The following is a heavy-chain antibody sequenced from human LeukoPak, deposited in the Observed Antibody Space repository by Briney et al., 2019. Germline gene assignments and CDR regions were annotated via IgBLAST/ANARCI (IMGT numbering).Heavy chain of an antibody. V-gene: IGHV4-4*02. J-gene: IGHJ4*01. CDR3: ARGLSGSYYAY. Sequence: SETLSPTCAVSGGSISSSNWWSWVRQPPGKGLEWIGETYDSGSTNYNPSPKSRVTISVDKSKNQFSLKLSSVTAADTAVYYCARGLSGSYYAYWGHGTLVTVSS. CDR2: TYDSGST. D-gene: IGHD1-26*01. CDR1: GGSISSSNW.